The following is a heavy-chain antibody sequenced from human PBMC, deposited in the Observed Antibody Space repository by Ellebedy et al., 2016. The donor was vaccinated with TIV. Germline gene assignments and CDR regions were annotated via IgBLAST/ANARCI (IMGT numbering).Heavy chain of an antibody. D-gene: IGHD2-21*01. V-gene: IGHV3-48*02. CDR3: VRFPRGAPFVDYLYYMDV. Sequence: GESLKISCAASGFTFSSYGMTWVRQAPGKGLEWLSYISSSSTAIFYADSVQGRFTMSRDNAKNSLYLQMNSLRDEDTAVYYCVRFPRGAPFVDYLYYMDVWGKGTTVIVSS. CDR2: ISSSSTAI. CDR1: GFTFSSYG. J-gene: IGHJ6*03.